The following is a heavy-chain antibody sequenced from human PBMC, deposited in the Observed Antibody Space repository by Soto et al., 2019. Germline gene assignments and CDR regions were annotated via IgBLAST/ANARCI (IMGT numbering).Heavy chain of an antibody. CDR1: GYTFYSHG. CDR2: ISADNINT. CDR3: ARGIQEDYNYAMDV. Sequence: QAQLVQSGAEVKKPGASVKVSCKASGYTFYSHGISWVRQAPGQGLEWMGRISADNINTKSAQKFRGRVNMTTDTHRSPIYTELTNLRSDDTAVYYCARGIQEDYNYAMDVWGPGTTVTVSS. J-gene: IGHJ6*02. V-gene: IGHV1-18*01. D-gene: IGHD5-18*01.